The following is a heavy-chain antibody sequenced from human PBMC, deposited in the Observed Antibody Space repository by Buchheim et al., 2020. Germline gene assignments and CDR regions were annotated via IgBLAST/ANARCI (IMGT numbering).Heavy chain of an antibody. Sequence: QVQLVQSGAEVKKPGSSVKVSCKASGGTFSSYAISWVRQAPGQGLEWMGIINPSGGGTSYAQKFQGRVTMARDTSTSTVYMELSSLRSEDTAVYYCARDVNWNTVYGLDVWGQGTT. V-gene: IGHV1-46*03. CDR3: ARDVNWNTVYGLDV. J-gene: IGHJ6*02. D-gene: IGHD1/OR15-1a*01. CDR2: INPSGGGT. CDR1: GGTFSSYA.